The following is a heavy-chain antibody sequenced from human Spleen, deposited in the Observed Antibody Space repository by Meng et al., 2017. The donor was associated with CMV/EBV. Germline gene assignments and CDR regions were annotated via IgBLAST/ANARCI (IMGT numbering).Heavy chain of an antibody. V-gene: IGHV4-34*01. Sequence: SETLSLTCAVYGGSFSGYYWSWIRQPPGKGLEWIGEINHSGSTNYNPSLKSRVTISVDTSKNQFSLKLSSVTAADTAVYYCARGGLVSWYEFLYYGMDVWGQGTTVTVSS. CDR3: ARGGLVSWYEFLYYGMDV. CDR2: INHSGST. CDR1: GGSFSGYY. D-gene: IGHD6-13*01. J-gene: IGHJ6*02.